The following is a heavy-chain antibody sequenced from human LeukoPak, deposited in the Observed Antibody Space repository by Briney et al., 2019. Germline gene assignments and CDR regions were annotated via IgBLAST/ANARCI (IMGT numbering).Heavy chain of an antibody. V-gene: IGHV4-59*01. CDR3: ASSLIVYGMDV. CDR2: IYYSGST. D-gene: IGHD2-21*01. J-gene: IGHJ6*02. Sequence: PSETLSPTCAVYGGSFSGYYWSWIRQPPGKGLEWIGYIYYSGSTNYNPSLKSRVTISVDTSKNQFSLKLSSVTAADTAVYYCASSLIVYGMDVWGQGTTVTVSS. CDR1: GGSFSGYY.